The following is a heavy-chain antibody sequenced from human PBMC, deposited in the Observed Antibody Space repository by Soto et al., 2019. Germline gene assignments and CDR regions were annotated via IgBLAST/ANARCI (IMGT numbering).Heavy chain of an antibody. CDR3: AKDRVQLVIEY. V-gene: IGHV3-30*18. Sequence: QVQLVESGGGVVQPGRSLRLSCAASGFTFSSYGMHWVRQAPGKGLEWVAVISYDGSNKYYADSVKGRFTISIDNSKNTLYLQMNSLRAEDTAVYYCAKDRVQLVIEYWCQGTLVTVSS. J-gene: IGHJ4*01. D-gene: IGHD5-18*01. CDR2: ISYDGSNK. CDR1: GFTFSSYG.